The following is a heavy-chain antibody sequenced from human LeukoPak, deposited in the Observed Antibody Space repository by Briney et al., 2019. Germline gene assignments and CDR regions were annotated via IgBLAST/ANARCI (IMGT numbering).Heavy chain of an antibody. Sequence: PGGSLRLSCAASGFTFSNYDMHWVRQAAGKGLEWVSGIGTSGDTYYSGSVKGRFTISREDARNSLYLQMSSLSAGDTAVYYCASSPAYSSSRDAIVNWGQGTLVTVSS. J-gene: IGHJ4*02. CDR1: GFTFSNYD. D-gene: IGHD6-13*01. CDR2: IGTSGDT. CDR3: ASSPAYSSSRDAIVN. V-gene: IGHV3-13*01.